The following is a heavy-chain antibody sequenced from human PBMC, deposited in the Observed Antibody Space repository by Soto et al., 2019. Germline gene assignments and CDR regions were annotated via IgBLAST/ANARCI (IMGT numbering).Heavy chain of an antibody. CDR2: IIPIFGTA. Sequence: SVKVSCKASGGTFSSYAISWVRQAPGQGXEWMGGIIPIFGTANYAQKFQGRVTITADKSTSTAYMALSSLRSEDTAVYYCASSYYAFWSGYPGLPPYYYYGMDVCGQGTTVTV. D-gene: IGHD3-3*01. CDR3: ASSYYAFWSGYPGLPPYYYYGMDV. CDR1: GGTFSSYA. J-gene: IGHJ6*02. V-gene: IGHV1-69*06.